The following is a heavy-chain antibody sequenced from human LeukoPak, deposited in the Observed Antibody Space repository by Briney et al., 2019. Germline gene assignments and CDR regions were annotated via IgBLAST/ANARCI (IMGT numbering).Heavy chain of an antibody. J-gene: IGHJ4*02. CDR1: GDSISSYY. Sequence: SETLSLICTVSGDSISSYYWSWIRQPAGKGLEWSGRIYTSGSTNYNPSLKNRVTISVDTSKNQFSLKLSSVTAADTAVYYCASTTYYYDSSGYYFLDYWGQGTLVTVSS. CDR3: ASTTYYYDSSGYYFLDY. V-gene: IGHV4-4*07. CDR2: IYTSGST. D-gene: IGHD3-22*01.